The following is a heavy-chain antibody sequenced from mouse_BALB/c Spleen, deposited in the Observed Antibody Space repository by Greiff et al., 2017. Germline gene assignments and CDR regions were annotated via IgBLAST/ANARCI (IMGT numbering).Heavy chain of an antibody. D-gene: IGHD1-1*01. Sequence: EVKLVESGGGLVKPGGSLKLSCAASGFTFSSYTMSWVRQTPEKRLEWVATISSGGSYTYYPDSVKGRFTISRDNAKNTLYLQMSSLKSEDTAMYYCTRERDGSAMDYWGQGTSVTVSS. V-gene: IGHV5-6-4*01. CDR2: ISSGGSYT. CDR1: GFTFSSYT. CDR3: TRERDGSAMDY. J-gene: IGHJ4*01.